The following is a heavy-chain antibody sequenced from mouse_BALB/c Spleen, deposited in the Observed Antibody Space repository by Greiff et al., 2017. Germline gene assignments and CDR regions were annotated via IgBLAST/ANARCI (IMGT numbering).Heavy chain of an antibody. D-gene: IGHD2-2*01. CDR3: ARYGNDRDARDD. Sequence: EVHLVESGGGLVQPGGSRKLSCAASGFTFSSFGMHWVRQAPEKGLEWVAYISSGSSTIYYADTVKGRFTISRDNPKNTLFLQMTSLRSEDTAMYYCARYGNDRDARDDWGQGTSVTVSS. J-gene: IGHJ4*01. V-gene: IGHV5-17*02. CDR1: GFTFSSFG. CDR2: ISSGSSTI.